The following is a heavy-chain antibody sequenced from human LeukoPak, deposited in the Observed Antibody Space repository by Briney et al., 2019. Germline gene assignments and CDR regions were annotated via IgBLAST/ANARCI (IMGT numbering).Heavy chain of an antibody. CDR2: ISGSGGST. CDR1: GFTFSSYA. D-gene: IGHD1-26*01. Sequence: GFLRLSCAASGFTFSSYAMSWVRQAPGKGLEWVSVISGSGGSTYYADFVKGRFTISRDNSKNTLYLQMNSLRAEDTAVYYCAKTPYSGSYSTFDYWGQGTLVTVSS. CDR3: AKTPYSGSYSTFDY. V-gene: IGHV3-23*01. J-gene: IGHJ4*02.